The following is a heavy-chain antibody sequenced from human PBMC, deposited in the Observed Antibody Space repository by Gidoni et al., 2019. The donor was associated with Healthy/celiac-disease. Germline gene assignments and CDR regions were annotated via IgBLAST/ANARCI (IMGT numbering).Heavy chain of an antibody. V-gene: IGHV3-23*01. D-gene: IGHD3-22*01. Sequence: EVQLLESGGGLVQPGGSLRLSCAASGFTFGSYAMSWVRQAPGKGLEWVSAISGSGGSTYYADAVKGRFTISRDNSKNTLYLQMNSLRAEDTAVYYCAKVDRYYYDSSGNAFDIWGQGTMVTVSS. J-gene: IGHJ3*02. CDR2: ISGSGGST. CDR3: AKVDRYYYDSSGNAFDI. CDR1: GFTFGSYA.